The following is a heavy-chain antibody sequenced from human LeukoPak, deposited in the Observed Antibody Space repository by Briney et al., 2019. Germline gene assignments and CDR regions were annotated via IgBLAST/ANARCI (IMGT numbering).Heavy chain of an antibody. V-gene: IGHV1-2*02. CDR2: INPHSGGT. CDR1: GYTFIGYY. D-gene: IGHD5-24*01. J-gene: IGHJ4*02. CDR3: AREGVIGDGYNFFDY. Sequence: ASVNVSCKASGYTFIGYYMHWVRQAPGQGVEWMGWINPHSGGTNSEQNFQGRVTKSRDTSIRTVYMELSRLKSDDTALYYCAREGVIGDGYNFFDYWGQGALATVSS.